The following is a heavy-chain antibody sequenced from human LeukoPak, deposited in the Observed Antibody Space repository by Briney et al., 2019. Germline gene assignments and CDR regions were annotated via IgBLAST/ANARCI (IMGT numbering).Heavy chain of an antibody. J-gene: IGHJ5*02. D-gene: IGHD2-15*01. CDR3: ARGSGCSGGGCYNNWFDP. Sequence: SETLSLTCTVSGGSISSGGYYWSWIRQHPGKGLEWIGYIYYSGSTYYNPSLKSRVTISVDTSKNQFSLKLSSVTAADTAVYYCARGSGCSGGGCYNNWFDPWGQGTLVTVSS. CDR2: IYYSGST. CDR1: GGSISSGGYY. V-gene: IGHV4-31*03.